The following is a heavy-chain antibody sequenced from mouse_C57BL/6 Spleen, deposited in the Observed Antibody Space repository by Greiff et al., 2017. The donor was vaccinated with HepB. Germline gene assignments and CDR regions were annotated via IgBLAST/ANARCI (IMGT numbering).Heavy chain of an antibody. CDR1: GYTFTSYW. D-gene: IGHD1-1*01. CDR2: IDPSDSYT. J-gene: IGHJ3*01. Sequence: VQLQQPGAELVRPGTSVKLSCKASGYTFTSYWMHWVKQRPGQGLEWIGVIDPSDSYTNYNQKFKGKATLTVDTSSSTAYMQLSSLTSEDSAVYYCARSPHYYGSSSDWFAYWGQGTLVTVSA. V-gene: IGHV1-59*01. CDR3: ARSPHYYGSSSDWFAY.